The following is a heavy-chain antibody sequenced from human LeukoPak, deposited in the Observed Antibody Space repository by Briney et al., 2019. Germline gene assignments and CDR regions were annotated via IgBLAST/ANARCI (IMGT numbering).Heavy chain of an antibody. V-gene: IGHV4-59*12. CDR2: IYYSGST. CDR3: ARGRVTLEY. D-gene: IGHD2/OR15-2a*01. J-gene: IGHJ4*02. CDR1: GDSISSYY. Sequence: SETLSLTCTVSGDSISSYYWSWIRQPPGEGLEWIGYIYYSGSTNYNPSLKSRVTISVDTSKNQFSLKLSSVTAADTAVYYCARGRVTLEYWGQGTLVTVSS.